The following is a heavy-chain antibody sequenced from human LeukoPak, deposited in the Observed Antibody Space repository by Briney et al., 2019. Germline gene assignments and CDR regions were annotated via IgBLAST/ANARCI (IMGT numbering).Heavy chain of an antibody. D-gene: IGHD1-26*01. CDR1: QYTFTGYY. Sequence: ASVKVSCKASQYTFTGYYMHWVRQAPGQGLEWMGWINPKSGGTKYAQKFQGRVTMTRDTSISTAYMELSSLRSDDTAVYYCAIENSGSWVGGYWGQGTLVTVSS. J-gene: IGHJ4*02. V-gene: IGHV1-2*02. CDR2: INPKSGGT. CDR3: AIENSGSWVGGY.